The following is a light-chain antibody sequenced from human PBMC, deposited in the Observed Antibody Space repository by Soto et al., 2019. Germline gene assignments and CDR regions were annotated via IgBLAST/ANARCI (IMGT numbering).Light chain of an antibody. Sequence: DIVMTQSPLSLLVTPGEPASISCRSSQSLLHSNGYNYLNWYLQKPGQSPQLLIYLGSNRAYRGHYRFSGRRSCTDFTMKISRVEAEDVVVYYCMQALQTHPCTFGQGTKLEIK. V-gene: IGKV2-28*01. CDR1: QSLLHSNGYNY. CDR3: MQALQTHPCT. CDR2: LGS. J-gene: IGKJ2*02.